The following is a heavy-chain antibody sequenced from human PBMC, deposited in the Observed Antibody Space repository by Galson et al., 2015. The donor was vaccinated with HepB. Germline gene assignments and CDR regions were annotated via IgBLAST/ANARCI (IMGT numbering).Heavy chain of an antibody. CDR3: VRGILSLGY. J-gene: IGHJ4*02. CDR2: IKPDESEK. CDR1: GFIFSSYH. Sequence: SLRLSCAASGFIFSSYHMTWVRQAPGKGLEWVATIKPDESEKWYVDSVKGRFTISRDNTKNLVYLEVNNLRAVDTAVYYCVRGILSLGYWGQGTLVTVSS. D-gene: IGHD2/OR15-2a*01. V-gene: IGHV3-7*03.